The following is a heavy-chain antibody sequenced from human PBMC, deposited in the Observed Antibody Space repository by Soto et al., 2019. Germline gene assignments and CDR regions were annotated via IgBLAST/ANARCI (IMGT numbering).Heavy chain of an antibody. V-gene: IGHV4-59*01. CDR2: IYYSGST. Sequence: SETLSVTCPFSAGSISSYYLSLILEHPFKVLELIGYIYYSGSTNYNPSLKSRVTISVDTSKNQFSLKLSSVTAADTAVYYCARAGLLWFEKNYYYGMDVWGQGTTVTVSS. CDR1: AGSISSYY. D-gene: IGHD3-10*01. J-gene: IGHJ6*02. CDR3: ARAGLLWFEKNYYYGMDV.